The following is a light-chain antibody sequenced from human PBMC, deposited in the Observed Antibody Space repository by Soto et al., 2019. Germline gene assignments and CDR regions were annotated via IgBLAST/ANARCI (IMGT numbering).Light chain of an antibody. CDR1: SSDVGGYNY. Sequence: QSALTQPASVSGSPGQSITISCTGTSSDVGGYNYVSWYQQHPGKAPKLMIYDVSNRPTGVSNRFSGSKSGNTASLTISGLQAEDEADYYCSSYTTSSTYGFGTGTQLTV. J-gene: IGLJ1*01. CDR3: SSYTTSSTYG. V-gene: IGLV2-14*01. CDR2: DVS.